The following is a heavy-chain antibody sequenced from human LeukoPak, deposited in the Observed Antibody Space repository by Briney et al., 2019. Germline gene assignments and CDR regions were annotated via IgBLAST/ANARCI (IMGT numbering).Heavy chain of an antibody. Sequence: GGSLRLSCAASGFTFSSYAMNWVRQALGKGLEWVSSISSSGSYIYYVDSVKGRFTISRDNAKNSLYLQMNSLRAEDTAVYYCARGYSSSISGQGTMVTVSS. CDR1: GFTFSSYA. J-gene: IGHJ3*02. V-gene: IGHV3-21*01. CDR2: ISSSGSYI. D-gene: IGHD6-6*01. CDR3: ARGYSSSI.